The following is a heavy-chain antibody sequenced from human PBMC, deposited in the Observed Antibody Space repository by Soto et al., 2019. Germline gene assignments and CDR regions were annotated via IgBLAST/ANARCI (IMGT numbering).Heavy chain of an antibody. Sequence: PSETLSLTCTVSDGSISSYYWSWIRQPPGKGLEWIGYIYYSGSTNYNPSLKSRVTISVDTSKNQFSLKLSSVTAADTAVYYCARDLATSYYGSGSYYYYYMDVWGKGTTVTVS. CDR2: IYYSGST. J-gene: IGHJ6*03. CDR3: ARDLATSYYGSGSYYYYYMDV. D-gene: IGHD3-10*01. V-gene: IGHV4-59*01. CDR1: DGSISSYY.